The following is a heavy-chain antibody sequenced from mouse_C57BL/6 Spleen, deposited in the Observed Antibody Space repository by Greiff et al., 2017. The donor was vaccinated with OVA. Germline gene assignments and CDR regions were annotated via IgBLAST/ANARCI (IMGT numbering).Heavy chain of an antibody. CDR2: IFPGSGST. V-gene: IGHV1-75*01. J-gene: IGHJ3*01. CDR3: ASDYYGSSSFAY. CDR1: GYTFTDYY. D-gene: IGHD1-1*01. Sequence: QVQLQQSGAELVRPGASVKISCKASGYTFTDYYINWVKQRPGQGLEWIGWIFPGSGSTYYNEKFKGKATLTVDKSSSTAYMLLSSLTSEDSAVYFCASDYYGSSSFAYWGQGTLVTVSA.